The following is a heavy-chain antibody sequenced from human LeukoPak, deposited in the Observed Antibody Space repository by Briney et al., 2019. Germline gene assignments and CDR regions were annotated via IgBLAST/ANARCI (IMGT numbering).Heavy chain of an antibody. D-gene: IGHD3-16*02. J-gene: IGHJ5*02. CDR1: GGSISTYY. CDR3: ARREYYDYVWGSYPFDP. Sequence: SETLSLTCNVSGGSISTYYWSWIRQPPGKGLEWIGYIYYSGSPRYSPSLKSRVTMSVDTSKNQFSLKVTSVTAADTAVYYCARREYYDYVWGSYPFDPWGQGTLVTVSS. V-gene: IGHV4-59*08. CDR2: IYYSGSP.